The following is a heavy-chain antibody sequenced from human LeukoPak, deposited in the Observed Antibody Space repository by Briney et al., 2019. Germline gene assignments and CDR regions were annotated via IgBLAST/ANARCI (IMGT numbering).Heavy chain of an antibody. CDR1: GFTFRYYA. D-gene: IGHD4-17*01. V-gene: IGHV3-23*01. J-gene: IGHJ4*02. CDR2: ISDSGRST. Sequence: GGSLRLSCAASGFTFRYYAMSWVRQAPGKGLEWVSSISDSGRSTDYADSVKGRFTVSRDNSKSTLYLEMSSLRADDTAVYYCARDKTVTTNYFDFWGQGTLVTVSS. CDR3: ARDKTVTTNYFDF.